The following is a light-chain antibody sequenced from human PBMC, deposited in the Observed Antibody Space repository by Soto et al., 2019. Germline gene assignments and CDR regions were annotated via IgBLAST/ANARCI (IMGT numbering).Light chain of an antibody. CDR3: QQYDSSPVT. V-gene: IGKV3-20*01. CDR1: QSVSSSY. Sequence: EIVLTQSPGTLSLSPGERATLSCRASQSVSSSYLAWYQQKPDQAPRLLIYGASSRAPGIPARFSGSGSGTDFTLTISSLEPEDFAVYYCQQYDSSPVTFGKGTKVEIK. CDR2: GAS. J-gene: IGKJ1*01.